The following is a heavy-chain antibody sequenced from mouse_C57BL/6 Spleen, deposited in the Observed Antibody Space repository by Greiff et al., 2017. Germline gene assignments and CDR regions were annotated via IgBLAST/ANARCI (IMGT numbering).Heavy chain of an antibody. V-gene: IGHV1-50*01. CDR1: GYTFTSYW. CDR3: ARQNGSSGYYFDY. Sequence: QVQLQQPGAELVKPGASVKLSCKASGYTFTSYWMQWVKQRPGQGLEWIGEIDPSDSYTNYNQKFKGKATLTVDTSSSTAYMQLSSLTSEDSAVYYCARQNGSSGYYFDYWGQGTTLTVSS. J-gene: IGHJ2*01. CDR2: IDPSDSYT. D-gene: IGHD3-2*02.